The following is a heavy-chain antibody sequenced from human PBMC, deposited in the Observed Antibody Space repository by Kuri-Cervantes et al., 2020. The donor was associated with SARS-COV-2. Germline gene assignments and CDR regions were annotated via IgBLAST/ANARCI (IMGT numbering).Heavy chain of an antibody. Sequence: GESLKISCAASGFTFSSYAMHWVRQAPGKGLEWEAVISYDGSNKYYADSVKGRFTISRDNSKNTLYLQMNSLSAEDTAVYYCARTLGEDIVVVPAATFDYWGQGTLVTVSS. J-gene: IGHJ4*02. CDR1: GFTFSSYA. CDR2: ISYDGSNK. D-gene: IGHD2-2*01. CDR3: ARTLGEDIVVVPAATFDY. V-gene: IGHV3-30-3*01.